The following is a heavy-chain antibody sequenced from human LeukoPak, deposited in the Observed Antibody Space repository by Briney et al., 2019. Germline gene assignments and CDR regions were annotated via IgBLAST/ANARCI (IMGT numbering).Heavy chain of an antibody. Sequence: GGSLRLSCAASGFTFSSYSMNWVRQAPGKRLEWVSSISSSSSYIYYADSVKGRFTISRDNAKNSLYLQMNSLRAEDTAVYYCARAPYYYDSSGSYFDYWGQGTLVTVSS. CDR1: GFTFSSYS. CDR2: ISSSSSYI. V-gene: IGHV3-21*01. CDR3: ARAPYYYDSSGSYFDY. D-gene: IGHD3-22*01. J-gene: IGHJ4*02.